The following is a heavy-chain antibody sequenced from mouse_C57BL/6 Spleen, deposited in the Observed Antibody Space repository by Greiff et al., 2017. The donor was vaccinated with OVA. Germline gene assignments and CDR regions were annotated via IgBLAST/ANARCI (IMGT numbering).Heavy chain of an antibody. CDR2: IDPSDSYT. D-gene: IGHD5-2*01. V-gene: IGHV1-69*01. Sequence: QVHVKLSGAELVMPWASVKLSCTASGYTFTSYWMHWVKQRPGQGLEWIGEIDPSDSYTNYNQKFKGKSTLTVDKSSSTAYMQLSSLTSEDSAVYYCARSNSPRYFDVWGTGTTVTVSS. J-gene: IGHJ1*03. CDR3: ARSNSPRYFDV. CDR1: GYTFTSYW.